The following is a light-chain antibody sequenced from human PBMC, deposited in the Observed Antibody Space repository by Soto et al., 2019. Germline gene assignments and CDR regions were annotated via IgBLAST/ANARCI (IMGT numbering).Light chain of an antibody. CDR1: QSISTW. V-gene: IGKV1-5*01. CDR3: QQFNSYPIT. Sequence: DIQMTQSPSTLPASVGDRVTITCRANQSISTWLAWYQQKPGKAPKLLIYEASNWESGVPSRFSGSGSGTEFTLTIGGLQPDDFATYYCQQFNSYPITFGQGTRLEIK. J-gene: IGKJ5*01. CDR2: EAS.